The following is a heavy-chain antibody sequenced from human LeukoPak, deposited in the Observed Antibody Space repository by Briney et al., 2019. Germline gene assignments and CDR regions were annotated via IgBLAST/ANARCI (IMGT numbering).Heavy chain of an antibody. J-gene: IGHJ4*02. CDR2: ISGSGDST. V-gene: IGHV3-23*01. CDR3: AKGSSSFYYDSSGYYDLTFDY. Sequence: AGGSLRLSCAASGFTFSKYAMSWVRQAPGKGLEWVSGISGSGDSTYYADSVKGLFTISRDNSKNTLYLQMISLRADDTASYYCAKGSSSFYYDSSGYYDLTFDYWGQGTLVTVSS. D-gene: IGHD3-22*01. CDR1: GFTFSKYA.